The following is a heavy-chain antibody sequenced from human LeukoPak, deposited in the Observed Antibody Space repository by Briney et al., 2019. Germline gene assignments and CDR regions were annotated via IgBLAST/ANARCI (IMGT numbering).Heavy chain of an antibody. D-gene: IGHD1-26*01. Sequence: GGSLRLSCAASGFTFSSFWMSWVRQARGKGLEWVANIKQDGSEKYYVDSVKGRFTISRDNAKNSLYLQMNSLRAEDTAVYYCARDVVGATYFDWGQGTLVTVSS. CDR2: IKQDGSEK. CDR3: ARDVVGATYFD. CDR1: GFTFSSFW. V-gene: IGHV3-7*03. J-gene: IGHJ4*02.